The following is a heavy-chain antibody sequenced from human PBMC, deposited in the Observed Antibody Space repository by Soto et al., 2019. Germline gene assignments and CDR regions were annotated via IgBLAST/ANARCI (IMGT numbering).Heavy chain of an antibody. V-gene: IGHV4-61*01. Sequence: SETLSLTCSVSGGSVSNKTYYWSWIRQPPGKRLEWIGYVYYSGTTNYNPSLKSRVTISVDLSKNQFSLKLSSVTAADTAVYYCARGRDGYNSKSPYYFDYWGQGTLVTVSS. CDR2: VYYSGTT. CDR3: ARGRDGYNSKSPYYFDY. J-gene: IGHJ4*02. CDR1: GGSVSNKTYY. D-gene: IGHD5-12*01.